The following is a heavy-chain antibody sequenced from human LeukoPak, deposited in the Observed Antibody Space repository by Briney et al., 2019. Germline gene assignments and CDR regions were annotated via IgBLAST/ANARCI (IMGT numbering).Heavy chain of an antibody. V-gene: IGHV3-48*01. D-gene: IGHD3-22*01. CDR1: GFTFNTYS. Sequence: GGSLRLSCAASGFTFNTYSMNWVRQAPGKGLEWVSYISSSSSTIYYADSVKGRFTVSRDNAKNSLYLQVNSLRVEDTAVYYCARAHYYDSSRASDIWGQGTMVTVSS. J-gene: IGHJ3*02. CDR2: ISSSSSTI. CDR3: ARAHYYDSSRASDI.